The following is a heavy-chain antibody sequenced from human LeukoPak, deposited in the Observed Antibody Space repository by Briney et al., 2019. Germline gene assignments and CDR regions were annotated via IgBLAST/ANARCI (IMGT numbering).Heavy chain of an antibody. Sequence: PGGSLRLSCAASGFTFSSYAMHWVRQAPGKGLEWVAVISYDGSNKYYADSVKGRFTISRDNSKNTLYLQMNSLRAEDTAVYYCAREWDLFSRPIDYWGQGTLVTVSS. D-gene: IGHD1-26*01. CDR1: GFTFSSYA. J-gene: IGHJ4*02. CDR2: ISYDGSNK. V-gene: IGHV3-30-3*01. CDR3: AREWDLFSRPIDY.